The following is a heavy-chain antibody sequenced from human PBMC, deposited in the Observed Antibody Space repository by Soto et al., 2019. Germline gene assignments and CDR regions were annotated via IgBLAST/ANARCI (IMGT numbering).Heavy chain of an antibody. J-gene: IGHJ4*02. CDR1: GGSFSSYA. CDR3: VRVVATPASPDY. CDR2: IVPIVDTA. D-gene: IGHD2-15*01. V-gene: IGHV1-69*13. Sequence: GASVKVSCETCGGSFSSYAISWVRQAPRQGLEWMGGIVPIVDTATYAQKFQGRVTITADESTSTAYMELSRLRSDDTAVYYCVRVVATPASPDYWGKGTLVPVS.